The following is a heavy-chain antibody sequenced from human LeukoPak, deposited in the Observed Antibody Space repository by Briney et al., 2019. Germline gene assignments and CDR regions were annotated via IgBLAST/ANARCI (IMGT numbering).Heavy chain of an antibody. D-gene: IGHD3-9*01. J-gene: IGHJ4*02. CDR2: INPSGGST. V-gene: IGHV1-46*01. CDR1: GYSFTNYY. CDR3: ARPRDWSTFNPHFDS. Sequence: ASVKVSCKASGYSFTNYYMHWVRQAPGQGLEWVGVINPSGGSTGYAQKFQGRVSMITDTSTSTVYMELSSLGSDDTAVYYCARPRDWSTFNPHFDSWGQGTLVTVSS.